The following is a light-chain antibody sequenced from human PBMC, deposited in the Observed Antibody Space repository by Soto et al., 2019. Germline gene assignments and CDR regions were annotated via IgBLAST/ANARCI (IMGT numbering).Light chain of an antibody. CDR1: QNLSRN. J-gene: IGKJ2*01. V-gene: IGKV3-15*01. CDR2: GAS. Sequence: EIVMTQSPATLSVSSGERATLSCRASQNLSRNLAWYQQRPGQAPRLLIHGASTRATGVPARVSGSGSVTDFTLTISSLQSEDFAVDYGQEYYRWPHTFGQGTKLQIK. CDR3: QEYYRWPHT.